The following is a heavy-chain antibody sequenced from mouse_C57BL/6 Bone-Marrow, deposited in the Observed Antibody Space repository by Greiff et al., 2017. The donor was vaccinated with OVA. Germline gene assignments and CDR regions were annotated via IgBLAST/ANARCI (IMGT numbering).Heavy chain of an antibody. V-gene: IGHV6-6*01. J-gene: IGHJ2*01. Sequence: EVMLVESGGGLVQPGGSMKLSCAASGFTFSDAWMDWVRQSPEKGLEWVADIRNKANNHATYYAESEKGRFTISRDDSKSSVYLRMNSLRAEDTGIYYCTRGCYFDYGGKGTTLTVSS. CDR2: IRNKANNHAT. CDR1: GFTFSDAW. CDR3: TRGCYFDY.